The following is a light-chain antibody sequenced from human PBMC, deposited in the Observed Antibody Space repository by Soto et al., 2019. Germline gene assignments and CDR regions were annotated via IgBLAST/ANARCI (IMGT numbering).Light chain of an antibody. CDR3: QKYNSAPLT. CDR1: QGISVY. V-gene: IGKV1-27*01. CDR2: AAS. J-gene: IGKJ4*01. Sequence: DIQMTQSPSSLSASLGDRVTITCRASQGISVYLAWFQQKPGKVPKLLIYAASTLQSGVPSRFSGSGSGTDFTLTISSLQPEDVATYYCQKYNSAPLTVGGGTKVEIK.